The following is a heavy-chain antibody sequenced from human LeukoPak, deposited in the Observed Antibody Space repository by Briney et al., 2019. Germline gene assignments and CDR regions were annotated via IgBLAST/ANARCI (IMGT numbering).Heavy chain of an antibody. CDR3: AKGVTRGATVFFAY. D-gene: IGHD1-26*01. V-gene: IGHV3-74*01. CDR1: GFTFSSYW. Sequence: PGGSLRLSCAASGFTFSSYWMHWVRQAPEKGLVWVSRINSDGNITNYADSVKGRFTISRDSAKNTLYLQMNSLRAEDTAVYYCAKGVTRGATVFFAYWGQGTLVTVSS. CDR2: INSDGNIT. J-gene: IGHJ4*02.